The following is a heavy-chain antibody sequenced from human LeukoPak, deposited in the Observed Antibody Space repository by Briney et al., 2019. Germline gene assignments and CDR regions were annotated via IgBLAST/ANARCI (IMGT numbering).Heavy chain of an antibody. CDR1: EFAFSTYN. CDR3: ARVAAGYSVNYFDY. J-gene: IGHJ4*02. CDR2: ISTGSSTT. V-gene: IGHV3-48*02. Sequence: GGSLRLSCAASEFAFSTYNMNWVRQAPGKGLEWVSYISTGSSTTYYADSVKGRFTISRDNVENSLYLQMNSLRDEDTAVYYCARVAAGYSVNYFDYWGQETLVTVSS. D-gene: IGHD4-23*01.